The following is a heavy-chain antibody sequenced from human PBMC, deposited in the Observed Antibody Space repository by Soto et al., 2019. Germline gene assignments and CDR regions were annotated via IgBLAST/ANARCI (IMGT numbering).Heavy chain of an antibody. J-gene: IGHJ6*02. CDR2: ISGSGGST. CDR1: GFTFSSYA. CDR3: AKDPVGATRAYYYGMDV. D-gene: IGHD1-26*01. V-gene: IGHV3-23*01. Sequence: GGSLRLSCAASGFTFSSYAMSWVRQAPGKGLEWVSAISGSGGSTYYADSVKGRFTISRDNSKNTLYLQMNSLRAEDTAVYYCAKDPVGATRAYYYGMDVWGQGTTVTVSS.